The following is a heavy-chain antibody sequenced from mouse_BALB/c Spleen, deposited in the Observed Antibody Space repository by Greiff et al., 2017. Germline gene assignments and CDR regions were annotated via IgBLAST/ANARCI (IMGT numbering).Heavy chain of an antibody. CDR1: GYTFTSYW. D-gene: IGHD2-1*01. CDR2: INPSNGRT. V-gene: IGHV1S81*02. J-gene: IGHJ2*01. CDR3: AFYGNYVRVDY. Sequence: QVQLQQPGAELVKPGASVKLSCKASGYTFTSYWMHWVKQRPGQGLEWIGEINPSNGRTNYNEKFKSKATLTVDKSSSTAYMQLSSLTSEDSAVYYCAFYGNYVRVDYWGQGTTLTVSS.